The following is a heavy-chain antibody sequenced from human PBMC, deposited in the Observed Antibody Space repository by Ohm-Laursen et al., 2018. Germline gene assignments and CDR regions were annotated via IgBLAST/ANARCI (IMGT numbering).Heavy chain of an antibody. Sequence: SDTLSLTCAVYGGSFSGYYWSWIRQPPGKGLEWIGEINHSRSTKYNSSFKSRVTISVDTSKNQFSLELGSVTAADTAVYYCARGFSGWWGRIDYWGQGILVTVSS. CDR3: ARGFSGWWGRIDY. V-gene: IGHV4-34*01. J-gene: IGHJ4*02. CDR1: GGSFSGYY. CDR2: INHSRST. D-gene: IGHD6-19*01.